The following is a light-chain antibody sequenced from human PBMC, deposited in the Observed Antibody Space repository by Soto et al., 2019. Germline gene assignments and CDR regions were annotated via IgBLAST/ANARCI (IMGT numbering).Light chain of an antibody. J-gene: IGKJ3*01. CDR1: QAVNNY. V-gene: IGKV1-27*01. CDR2: AAS. CDR3: QKYNNGPPAT. Sequence: DIQMTQSPSSLSASVGDRVTITCRASQAVNNYLAWYQQKPGRAAKLLIYAASTLQSGVPSRFSGGGSGTDFTLTISSLQPEDVATYYCQKYNNGPPATFGRGTKV.